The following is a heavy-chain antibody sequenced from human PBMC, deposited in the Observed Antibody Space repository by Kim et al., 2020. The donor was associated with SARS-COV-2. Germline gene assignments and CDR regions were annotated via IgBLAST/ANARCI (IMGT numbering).Heavy chain of an antibody. CDR1: GGSFSGYY. D-gene: IGHD2-2*01. V-gene: IGHV4-34*01. CDR2: INHSGST. Sequence: SETLSLTCAVYGGSFSGYYWSWIRQPPGKGLEWIGEINHSGSTNYNPSLKSRVTISVDTSKNQFSLKLSSVTAADTAVYYCARGGRVVPAAIPYYYYGMDVWGQGTTVTVSS. CDR3: ARGGRVVPAAIPYYYYGMDV. J-gene: IGHJ6*02.